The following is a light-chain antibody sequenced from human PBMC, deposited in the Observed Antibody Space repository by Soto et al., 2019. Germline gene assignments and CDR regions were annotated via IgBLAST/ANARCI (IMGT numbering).Light chain of an antibody. V-gene: IGLV3-21*04. CDR3: QVWDSSRRV. J-gene: IGLJ2*01. CDR2: YDS. CDR1: NIGSKS. Sequence: SYELTQPPSVSVAPGKTARSTCGGNNIGSKSVHWYQQKPGQAPVLVIYYDSDRPSGIPERFSGSNSGNTATLTISRGDAGDEAGYYWQVWDSSRRVFGGGTKLTVL.